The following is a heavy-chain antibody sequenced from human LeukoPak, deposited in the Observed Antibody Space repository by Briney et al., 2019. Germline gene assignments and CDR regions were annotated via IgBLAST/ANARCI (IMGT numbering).Heavy chain of an antibody. D-gene: IGHD1-26*01. CDR3: ARRAYSASYFEY. J-gene: IGHJ4*02. Sequence: GGSLRLSCAASGFTFSSYWMTWVRQAPGKGLEWVSYISSSGSSIYYADSVKGRFTISRDNAKNSLYLQMNSLRAEDTAVYYCARRAYSASYFEYWGQGTLVTVSS. CDR2: ISSSGSSI. CDR1: GFTFSSYW. V-gene: IGHV3-48*03.